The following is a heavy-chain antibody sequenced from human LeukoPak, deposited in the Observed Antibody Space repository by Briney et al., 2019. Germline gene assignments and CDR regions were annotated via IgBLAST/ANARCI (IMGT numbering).Heavy chain of an antibody. Sequence: SETLSLTCTVSGGSISGYYWSWIRQPPGKGLEWIGYMFYSGSTSYNPSLKSRVTLSVDTSKNQFSLKLSSVTSADTAVYYCARQWSSGWNYFDYWGQGTQVTVSS. CDR3: ARQWSSGWNYFDY. CDR1: GGSISGYY. CDR2: MFYSGST. V-gene: IGHV4-59*01. J-gene: IGHJ4*02. D-gene: IGHD6-19*01.